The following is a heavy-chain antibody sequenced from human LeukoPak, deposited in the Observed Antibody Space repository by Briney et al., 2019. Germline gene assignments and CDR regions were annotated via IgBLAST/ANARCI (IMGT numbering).Heavy chain of an antibody. Sequence: SETLSLTCAVSGGSISSGGYSWSWIRQPPGKGLEWIGYIYHSGSTYYNPSLKSRVTISVDRSKNQFSLKLSSVTAADTAVYYCARGELTIFGVVINDYFDYWGQGTLVTVSS. CDR1: GGSISSGGYS. CDR3: ARGELTIFGVVINDYFDY. V-gene: IGHV4-30-2*01. CDR2: IYHSGST. D-gene: IGHD3-3*01. J-gene: IGHJ4*02.